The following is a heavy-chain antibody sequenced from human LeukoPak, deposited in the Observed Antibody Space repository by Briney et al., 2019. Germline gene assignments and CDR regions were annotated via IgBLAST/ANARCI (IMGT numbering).Heavy chain of an antibody. CDR3: ARKGGSRFLGRYKYDGLDV. CDR2: ITNDGSST. V-gene: IGHV3-74*01. J-gene: IGHJ6*02. CDR1: GLTFSSHW. Sequence: PGGSLRLSCAASGLTFSSHWMHWVRQAPGKGLVWVSRITNDGSSTTYADSVKGRFTISRDNAKNMLYLQVNSLRVEDTAVYYCARKGGSRFLGRYKYDGLDVWGQGTTVTVS. D-gene: IGHD3-3*01.